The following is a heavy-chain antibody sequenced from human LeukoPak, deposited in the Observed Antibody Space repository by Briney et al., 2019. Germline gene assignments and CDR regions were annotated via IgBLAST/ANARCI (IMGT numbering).Heavy chain of an antibody. CDR1: AFAFSTYA. V-gene: IGHV3-23*01. J-gene: IGHJ4*02. CDR3: AKCMSESGVCLNFDH. CDR2: ISSSDGGS. D-gene: IGHD2-8*02. Sequence: PGGSLRLSCEASAFAFSTYAMSWVRQAPGKGLQWVSGISSSDGGSYYTGSVEGRFAISRDNSKNTVYLQMNNLRAEDTAVYYCAKCMSESGVCLNFDHWGQGTLVAVSS.